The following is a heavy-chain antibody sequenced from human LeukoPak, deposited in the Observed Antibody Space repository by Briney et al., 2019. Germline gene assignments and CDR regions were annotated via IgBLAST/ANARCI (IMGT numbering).Heavy chain of an antibody. J-gene: IGHJ4*02. CDR3: ARALGDSSGYYYVAY. CDR2: INPSGGST. V-gene: IGHV1-46*01. D-gene: IGHD3-22*01. Sequence: ASVKVSCKASGYTFTGYYMHWVRQAPGQGLEWMGRINPSGGSTSYAQKFQGRVTMTRDTSTSTVYMELSSLRSEDAAVYYCARALGDSSGYYYVAYWGQGTLVTVSS. CDR1: GYTFTGYY.